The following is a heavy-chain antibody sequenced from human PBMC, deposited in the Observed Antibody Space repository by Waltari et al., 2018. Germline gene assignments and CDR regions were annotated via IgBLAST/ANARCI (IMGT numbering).Heavy chain of an antibody. V-gene: IGHV3-21*06. CDR2: ISSSSSYV. CDR3: VRGGEMTGTTGLAFYFDS. D-gene: IGHD1-7*01. CDR1: GFTFSHY. J-gene: IGHJ4*02. Sequence: EVQLVESGGGLVKPGGSLRLSCAASGFTFSHYAISSSSSYVDSPDGRFTISRDKAKNSLYLQISSLRGEDTALYYCVRGGEMTGTTGLAFYFDSWGQGTLVTVSS.